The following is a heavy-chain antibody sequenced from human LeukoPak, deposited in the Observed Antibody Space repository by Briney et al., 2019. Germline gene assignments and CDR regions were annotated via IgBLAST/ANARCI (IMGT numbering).Heavy chain of an antibody. Sequence: PSETLSLTCTVSGGSISSYYWSWIRQPPGKGLEWIGYIYYSGSTNYNPSLKSRVTISVDTSKNQFSLKLSSVTAADTAVYYCARDLRGEGIAVALGYWGQGTLVTVSS. CDR2: IYYSGST. CDR3: ARDLRGEGIAVALGY. D-gene: IGHD6-19*01. V-gene: IGHV4-59*01. CDR1: GGSISSYY. J-gene: IGHJ4*02.